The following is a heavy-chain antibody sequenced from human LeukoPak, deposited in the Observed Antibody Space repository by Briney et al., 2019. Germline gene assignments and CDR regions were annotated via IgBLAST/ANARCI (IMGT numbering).Heavy chain of an antibody. CDR2: IYSGGST. Sequence: PGGSLRLSCAASGFTVSSNYMSWVRQAPGKGLEWVSVIYSGGSTYYADSVKGRFTISRDNSKNTLYLQMNSLRAEDTAVYYCARGNTAAFYSFVDYWGQGTLVTVSS. J-gene: IGHJ4*02. V-gene: IGHV3-53*01. CDR1: GFTVSSNY. D-gene: IGHD5-18*01. CDR3: ARGNTAAFYSFVDY.